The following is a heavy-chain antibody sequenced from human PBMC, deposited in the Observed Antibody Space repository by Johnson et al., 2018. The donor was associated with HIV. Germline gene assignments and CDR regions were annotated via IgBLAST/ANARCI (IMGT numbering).Heavy chain of an antibody. D-gene: IGHD3-16*01. Sequence: QVQLVESGGGVVQPGRSLRLSCAASGFTFSDYGIHWVRQAPGKGLEWVAVVWSDGINKYYADSVKGRFTISRDNSKNTLYLQMNSLRAEDTAVYYCAKVGDSPDAFDIWGQGTMVTVSS. V-gene: IGHV3-33*06. CDR1: GFTFSDYG. CDR3: AKVGDSPDAFDI. J-gene: IGHJ3*02. CDR2: VWSDGINK.